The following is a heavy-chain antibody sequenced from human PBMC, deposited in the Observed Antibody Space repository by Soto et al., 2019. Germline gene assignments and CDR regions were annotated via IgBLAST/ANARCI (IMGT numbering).Heavy chain of an antibody. CDR2: IGTAGDA. CDR3: SRERRVVRGVINYFFYGMDV. Sequence: GGPLSLPGAASGLTFSTSDMHWVGQATGKGLEWVSAIGTAGDAYYPGSVKGRLTISRENAKNSLHLQMNSLRAGDTAVYYCSRERRVVRGVINYFFYGMDVWGQGTTVTVSS. CDR1: GLTFSTSD. J-gene: IGHJ6*02. V-gene: IGHV3-13*01. D-gene: IGHD3-10*01.